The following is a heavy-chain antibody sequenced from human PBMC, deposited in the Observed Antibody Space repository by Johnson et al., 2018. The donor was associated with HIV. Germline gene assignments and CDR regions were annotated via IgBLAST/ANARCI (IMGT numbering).Heavy chain of an antibody. J-gene: IGHJ3*02. D-gene: IGHD5-12*01. Sequence: VQLVESGGGLVQPGRSLRLSCAASGFTFDDYGMSWVRQAPGKGLEWVSGINWNGGSTGYADSVKGRFTISRDNAKNSLYLQMNSRRAEDTAVYYCARWGRGGYENPGLDIWGQGTMVTVSS. V-gene: IGHV3-20*04. CDR3: ARWGRGGYENPGLDI. CDR1: GFTFDDYG. CDR2: INWNGGST.